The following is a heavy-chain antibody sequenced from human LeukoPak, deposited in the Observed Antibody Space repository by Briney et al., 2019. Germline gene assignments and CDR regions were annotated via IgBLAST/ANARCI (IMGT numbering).Heavy chain of an antibody. J-gene: IGHJ4*02. CDR2: INHSGST. CDR3: ARLGRRGRSPRRFGELLSGPYDY. CDR1: GGSFSGYY. V-gene: IGHV4-34*01. Sequence: SETLSLTCTVYGGSFSGYYWSWIRQPPGKGLEWIGEINHSGSTNYNPSLKSRVTISVDTSKNQFSLKLSSVTAADTAVYYCARLGRRGRSPRRFGELLSGPYDYWGLGTLVTVSS. D-gene: IGHD3-10*01.